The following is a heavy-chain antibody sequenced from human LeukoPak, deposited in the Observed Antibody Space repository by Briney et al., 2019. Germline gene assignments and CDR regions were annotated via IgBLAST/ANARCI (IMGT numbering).Heavy chain of an antibody. J-gene: IGHJ4*02. CDR2: LYYSGST. D-gene: IGHD3-3*01. V-gene: IGHV4-59*11. Sequence: PSETLSLTCTVSGGSISSHYWSWIRQPPGKGLEWMGYLYYSGSTNYNPSLKSRVTISVDTSKNQFSLKLSSVTAADTAVYYCARGYFWSGYSQYYFDYWGQGTLVTVSS. CDR3: ARGYFWSGYSQYYFDY. CDR1: GGSISSHY.